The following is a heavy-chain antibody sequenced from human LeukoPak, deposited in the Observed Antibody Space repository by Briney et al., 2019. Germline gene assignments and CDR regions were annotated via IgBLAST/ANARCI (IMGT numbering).Heavy chain of an antibody. J-gene: IGHJ4*02. CDR2: ISWNSGSI. V-gene: IGHV3-9*01. Sequence: SLRLSCAASGFTFDDYAMHWVRQAPGEGLEWVSGISWNSGSIGYADSVKGRFTISRDNAKNSLYLQMNSLRAEDTALYYCAKDTEYYYGSSGPTFDYWGQGTLVTVSS. CDR3: AKDTEYYYGSSGPTFDY. D-gene: IGHD3-22*01. CDR1: GFTFDDYA.